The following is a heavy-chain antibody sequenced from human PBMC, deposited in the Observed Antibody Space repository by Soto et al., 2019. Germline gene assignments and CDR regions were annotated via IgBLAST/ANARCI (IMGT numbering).Heavy chain of an antibody. CDR2: TVPLFDIT. D-gene: IGHD6-13*01. CDR1: GGTFTNFA. Sequence: QVQLVQSGAEVKKAGSSVKVSCKGSGGTFTNFAYCWVRQAPGQGLEWMGGTVPLFDITEIAEKFQGRVTITADKSTTIASMELSSLRSEVTAVYYCAGGGRSRSKMWGSTWTKDLSFYYGMEVWGQGTTVTLSS. V-gene: IGHV1-69*17. J-gene: IGHJ6*02. CDR3: AGGGRSRSKMWGSTWTKDLSFYYGMEV.